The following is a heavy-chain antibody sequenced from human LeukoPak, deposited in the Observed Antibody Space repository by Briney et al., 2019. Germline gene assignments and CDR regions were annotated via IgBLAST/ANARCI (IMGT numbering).Heavy chain of an antibody. CDR1: GFTFSTYW. CDR2: INQDGTEK. CDR3: ARNMGDY. V-gene: IGHV3-7*04. Sequence: GGSLILSCAASGFTFSTYWMTWVRQAPGKGLEWVANINQDGTEKNYVDSVKGRFTISRDNAKNSLYLQMNSLRAEDAAVYYCARNMGDYWGQGTLVTVSS. J-gene: IGHJ4*02. D-gene: IGHD2/OR15-2a*01.